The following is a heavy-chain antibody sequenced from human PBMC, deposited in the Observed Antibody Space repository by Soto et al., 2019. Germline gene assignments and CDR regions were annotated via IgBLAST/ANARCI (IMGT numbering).Heavy chain of an antibody. Sequence: GGSLRLSCAASVFTVSSYGMHWVRQAPGKGLEWVAVIWYDGSNKYYADSVKGRFTISRDNSKNTLYLQMNSLRAEDTAVYYCARVPHDVKLSIAARRAQEAYYYYGMDVWGQGTTVTVSS. D-gene: IGHD6-6*01. V-gene: IGHV3-33*01. CDR1: VFTVSSYG. J-gene: IGHJ6*02. CDR3: ARVPHDVKLSIAARRAQEAYYYYGMDV. CDR2: IWYDGSNK.